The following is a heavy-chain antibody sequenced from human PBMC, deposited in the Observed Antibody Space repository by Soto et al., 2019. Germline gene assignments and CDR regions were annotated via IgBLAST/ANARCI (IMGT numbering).Heavy chain of an antibody. CDR2: INAGNGNT. Sequence: QVQLVQSGAEVKKPGASVKVSCKASGYTFTSYAMHWVRQAPGQRLEWMGWINAGNGNTKYSQKFQGRVTITRDTSASTAYMELSSLRSEDTAVYYCARVPKRKLRFLEWLPHTTGDWFDPWGQGTLVTVSS. V-gene: IGHV1-3*01. J-gene: IGHJ5*02. CDR1: GYTFTSYA. D-gene: IGHD3-3*01. CDR3: ARVPKRKLRFLEWLPHTTGDWFDP.